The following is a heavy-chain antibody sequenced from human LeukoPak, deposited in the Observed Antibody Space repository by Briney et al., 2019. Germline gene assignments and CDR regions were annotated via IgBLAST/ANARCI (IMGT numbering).Heavy chain of an antibody. J-gene: IGHJ4*02. Sequence: GGSLRLSCAASGFTFSNYNMNWVRQAPGKGLEWVSSISSSNNYIYYADSVKGRYTISRDNAKNSLYLQMNSLRAEDTAVYYCARRSPNYYFDYWGQGTPVTVSS. CDR3: ARRSPNYYFDY. CDR1: GFTFSNYN. CDR2: ISSSNNYI. V-gene: IGHV3-21*01.